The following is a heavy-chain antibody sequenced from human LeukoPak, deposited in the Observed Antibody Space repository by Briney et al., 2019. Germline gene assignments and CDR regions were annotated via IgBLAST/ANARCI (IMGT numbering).Heavy chain of an antibody. CDR3: AKYSYYYDSSGYYWGDYFDY. J-gene: IGHJ4*02. D-gene: IGHD3-22*01. CDR2: ISGSGGST. V-gene: IGHV3-23*01. Sequence: GGSLRLSCAASGFTFSSYAMSWVRQAPGKGLEWVSAISGSGGSTYYADSVKGRFTISRDNSENTLYLQMNSLRAEDTAVYYCAKYSYYYDSSGYYWGDYFDYWGQGTLVTVSS. CDR1: GFTFSSYA.